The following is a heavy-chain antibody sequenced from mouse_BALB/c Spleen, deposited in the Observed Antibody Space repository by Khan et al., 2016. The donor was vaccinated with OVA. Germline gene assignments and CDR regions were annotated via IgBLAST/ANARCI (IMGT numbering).Heavy chain of an antibody. CDR1: GFTFSTYG. V-gene: IGHV5-6*01. CDR2: VSTGGGYT. Sequence: EVQLQESGGDLVKPGGSLKLSCAASGFTFSTYGMSWVRQTPDKRLEWVATVSTGGGYTYYPDSVKGRFTISRDNAKNTLYLQMSGLKSEDTAMFCCTRLAYYYDSGGFAYGGQGTLVTVSA. J-gene: IGHJ3*01. D-gene: IGHD1-1*01. CDR3: TRLAYYYDSGGFAY.